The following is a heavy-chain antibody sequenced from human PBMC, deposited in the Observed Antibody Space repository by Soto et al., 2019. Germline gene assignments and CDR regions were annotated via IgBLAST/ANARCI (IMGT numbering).Heavy chain of an antibody. D-gene: IGHD2-15*01. V-gene: IGHV4-59*01. J-gene: IGHJ4*02. CDR3: ARGGWSHDS. CDR1: GSSTHNNY. Sequence: SEPLSLTCTVSGSSTHNNYWSWIRQPPGKGLEWIGYIFYTGTTNYNPSLKSRVTISMDTSKNQFSLKLTSVIAADTAIYYCARGGWSHDSWGQGTPVTVS. CDR2: IFYTGTT.